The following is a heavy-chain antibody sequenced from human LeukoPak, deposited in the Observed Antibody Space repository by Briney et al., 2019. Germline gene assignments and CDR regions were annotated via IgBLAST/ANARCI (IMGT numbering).Heavy chain of an antibody. V-gene: IGHV4-4*02. CDR2: IDHSGRT. D-gene: IGHD1-14*01. Sequence: SGTLSLTCAVSGGSSSSSNWWNWVRQPPGKGLEWIGEIDHSGRTNYNPSLKSRVTISVDKSKNQISLKLSSVTAADTAVYYCASTEYYYYGMDVWGQGTTVTVSS. J-gene: IGHJ6*01. CDR1: GGSSSSSNW. CDR3: ASTEYYYYGMDV.